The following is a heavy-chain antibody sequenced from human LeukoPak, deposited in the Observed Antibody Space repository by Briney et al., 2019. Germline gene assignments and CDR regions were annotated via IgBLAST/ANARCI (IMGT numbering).Heavy chain of an antibody. D-gene: IGHD1-26*01. J-gene: IGHJ4*02. V-gene: IGHV3-23*01. CDR2: ISGSGGTT. CDR1: GFTFSSYA. CDR3: ARVAGWELLAVDY. Sequence: GGSLRLSCAASGFTFSSYAMSWVRQAPGKGLEWVSGISGSGGTTYYADSVKGRFTISRDNSKNTLYLQMDSLRAEDTAIYYCARVAGWELLAVDYWGQGTLVTVSS.